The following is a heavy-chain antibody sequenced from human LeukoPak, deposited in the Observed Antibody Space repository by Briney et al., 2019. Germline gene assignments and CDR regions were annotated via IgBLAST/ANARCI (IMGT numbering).Heavy chain of an antibody. D-gene: IGHD3-10*01. Sequence: GGSLRLSCAASGFTFSSYGMHWVRQAPGKGLEWVAFIWYDGSNKYYTDSLKGRFTISRDNSKNTLYLQMNSLRAEDTAIYYCARDRGESWFDPWGQGTLVTVSS. CDR1: GFTFSSYG. J-gene: IGHJ5*02. CDR2: IWYDGSNK. V-gene: IGHV3-33*01. CDR3: ARDRGESWFDP.